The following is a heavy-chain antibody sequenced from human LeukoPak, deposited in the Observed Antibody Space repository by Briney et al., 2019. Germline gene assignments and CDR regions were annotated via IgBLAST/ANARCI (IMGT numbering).Heavy chain of an antibody. Sequence: SETLSLTCAVYGGSFSGYYWSWIRQPPGKGLEWIGEINHSGSTNYNPSLKSRVTISVDTSKNQFSLKLSSVTAADTAVYYCARHEVRPYYYDSSGYFDYWGQGTLVTVSS. J-gene: IGHJ4*02. D-gene: IGHD3-22*01. CDR3: ARHEVRPYYYDSSGYFDY. CDR2: INHSGST. CDR1: GGSFSGYY. V-gene: IGHV4-34*01.